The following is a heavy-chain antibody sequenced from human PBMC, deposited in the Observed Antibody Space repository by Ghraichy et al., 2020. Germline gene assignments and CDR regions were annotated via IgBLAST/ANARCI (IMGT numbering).Heavy chain of an antibody. CDR2: IYYSGST. V-gene: IGHV4-39*01. CDR1: GGSISSSSYY. J-gene: IGHJ4*02. Sequence: SETLSLTCTVSGGSISSSSYYWGWIRQPPGKGLEWIGSIYYSGSTYYNPSLKSRVTISVDTSKNQFSLKLSSVTAADTAVYYCAQQWLVGYYFDYWGQGTLVTVSS. D-gene: IGHD6-19*01. CDR3: AQQWLVGYYFDY.